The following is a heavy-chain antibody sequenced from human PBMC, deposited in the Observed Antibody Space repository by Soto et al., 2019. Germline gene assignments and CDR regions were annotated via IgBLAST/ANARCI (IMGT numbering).Heavy chain of an antibody. CDR3: AKDRGFTMMVVVGFFDY. J-gene: IGHJ4*02. CDR2: ISGSGGNT. V-gene: IGHV3-23*01. Sequence: EVQLLESGGGLVQPGGSLRLSCAASGFTFSTYAMSWVRQAPGKGLEWVSAISGSGGNTYYADSVKGRFTISRDNSKNTLYLQMNSLRAEDTAVYYCAKDRGFTMMVVVGFFDYWGQGTLVTVSS. CDR1: GFTFSTYA. D-gene: IGHD3-22*01.